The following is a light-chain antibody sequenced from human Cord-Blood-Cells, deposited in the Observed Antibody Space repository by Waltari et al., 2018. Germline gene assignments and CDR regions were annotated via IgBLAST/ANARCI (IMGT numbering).Light chain of an antibody. Sequence: EIVLTQSPATLSLSPGERATLSCRASPSVSSYLAWYQQKPGQAPRLPIYDASNRATGIPARFSGSGSGTDFTLTISSLEPEDFAVYYCQQRSNWPITFGQGTRLEIK. V-gene: IGKV3-11*01. CDR3: QQRSNWPIT. J-gene: IGKJ5*01. CDR1: PSVSSY. CDR2: DAS.